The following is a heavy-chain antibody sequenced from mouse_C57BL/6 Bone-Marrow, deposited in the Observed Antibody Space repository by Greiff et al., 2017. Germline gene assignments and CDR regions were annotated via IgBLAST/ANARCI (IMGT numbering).Heavy chain of an antibody. CDR2: ISRGGSYT. D-gene: IGHD3-2*02. V-gene: IGHV5-6*01. CDR3: ARPLDSSGYWFAY. J-gene: IGHJ3*01. Sequence: EVQGVESGGDLVKPGGSLKLSCAASGFTFSSYGMSWVRQTPDKRLEWVATISRGGSYTYYPDSVKGRFTISRDNAKNTLYLQMSSLKSEDTAMYYCARPLDSSGYWFAYWGQGTLVTVSA. CDR1: GFTFSSYG.